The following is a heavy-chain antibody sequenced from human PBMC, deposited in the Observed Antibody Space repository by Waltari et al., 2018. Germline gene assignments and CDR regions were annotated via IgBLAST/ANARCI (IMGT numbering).Heavy chain of an antibody. D-gene: IGHD1-26*01. CDR3: ASTLNMVGSSLDY. CDR1: GGTFSSYA. CDR2: FIPLRNTA. J-gene: IGHJ4*02. V-gene: IGHV1-69*01. Sequence: QVQLVQSGTEVKKPGSSVKVSCKTSGGTFSSYALSWVRQAPEQGLEWMGGFIPLRNTANYAQNFQGRVTITADESTRTAYMEMRSLRSEDTAIYYCASTLNMVGSSLDYWGQGTLVIVSS.